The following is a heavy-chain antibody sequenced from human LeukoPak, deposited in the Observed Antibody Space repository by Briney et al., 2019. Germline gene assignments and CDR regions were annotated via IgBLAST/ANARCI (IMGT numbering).Heavy chain of an antibody. Sequence: PSEALSLTCTVSGGSISSYYWSWIRQPPGKGLEWIGYIYYSGSTNYNPSLKSRVTISVDTSKNQFSLKLSSVTAADTAVYYCARDRHSSSWYGEYVDYWGQGTLVTVSS. V-gene: IGHV4-59*12. J-gene: IGHJ4*02. D-gene: IGHD6-13*01. CDR1: GGSISSYY. CDR2: IYYSGST. CDR3: ARDRHSSSWYGEYVDY.